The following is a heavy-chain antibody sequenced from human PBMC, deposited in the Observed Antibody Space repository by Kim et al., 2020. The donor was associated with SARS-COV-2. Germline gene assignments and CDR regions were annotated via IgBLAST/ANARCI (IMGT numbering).Heavy chain of an antibody. V-gene: IGHV3-30*01. CDR3: ARDLDYYGSGSYSNPGY. D-gene: IGHD3-10*01. J-gene: IGHJ4*02. Sequence: VKGRFTISRDNSKNPLYLQMNSLRAEDTAVYYCARDLDYYGSGSYSNPGYWGQGTLVTVSS.